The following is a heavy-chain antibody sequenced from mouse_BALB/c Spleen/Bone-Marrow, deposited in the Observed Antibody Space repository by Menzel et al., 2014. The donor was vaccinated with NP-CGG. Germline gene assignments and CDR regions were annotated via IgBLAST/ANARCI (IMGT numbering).Heavy chain of an antibody. V-gene: IGHV14-3*02. CDR2: IAPGNGNT. CDR3: VRSPEEVNY. J-gene: IGHJ3*01. D-gene: IGHD1-3*01. Sequence: WIGRIAPGNGNTQYDPKFQGKATITADTSSNTAYLQLISLTSEDTAVYYCVRSPEEVNYWGQGTLVTVSA.